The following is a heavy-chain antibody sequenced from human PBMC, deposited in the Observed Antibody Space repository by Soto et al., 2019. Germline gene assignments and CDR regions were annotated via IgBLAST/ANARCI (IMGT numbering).Heavy chain of an antibody. D-gene: IGHD6-13*01. V-gene: IGHV4-59*01. CDR3: ARADLYSSTWYGNLDY. CDR2: IYYSGSP. Sequence: PSETLSLTCTVSGGSISDYYWSWIRQPPGKGLEWIGYIYYSGSPNYNPSLKSRVTVSLDTSKNQFSLKLTSVTAADTAVYYCARADLYSSTWYGNLDYWGQGILVTVSS. CDR1: GGSISDYY. J-gene: IGHJ4*02.